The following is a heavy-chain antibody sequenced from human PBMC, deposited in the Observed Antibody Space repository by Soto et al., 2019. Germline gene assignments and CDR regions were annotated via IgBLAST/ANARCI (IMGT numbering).Heavy chain of an antibody. CDR3: ARVLVVVPAAPLYYGMDV. V-gene: IGHV1-69*13. D-gene: IGHD2-2*01. J-gene: IGHJ6*02. CDR1: GGTFSSYA. CDR2: IIPIFGTA. Sequence: SVKVSCKASGGTFSSYAISWVRQAPGQGLEWMGGIIPIFGTANYAQKFQGRVTITADESTSTAYMELSSLRSEDTAVYYCARVLVVVPAAPLYYGMDVWGQGTTVTVSS.